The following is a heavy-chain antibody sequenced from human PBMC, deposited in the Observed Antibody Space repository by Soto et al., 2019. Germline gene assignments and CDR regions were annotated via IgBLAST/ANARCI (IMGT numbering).Heavy chain of an antibody. Sequence: PGGSLRLSCAASGFTFSSYSINWVRQATGKGLEWXSYXXSXXXXXYXXXSVKGRFTISRDNAKNSLYLQMNSLREEDTAVYYCARDKLFEPLDYWGQGTLVTVSS. CDR2: XXSXXXXX. V-gene: IGHV3-48*02. J-gene: IGHJ4*02. CDR3: ARDKLFEPLDY. D-gene: IGHD3-10*01. CDR1: GFTFSSYS.